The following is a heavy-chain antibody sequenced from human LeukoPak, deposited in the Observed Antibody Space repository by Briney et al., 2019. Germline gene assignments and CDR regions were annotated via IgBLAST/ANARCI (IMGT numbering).Heavy chain of an antibody. CDR3: ARRSSWYYYFDY. CDR1: GFTFSSYA. D-gene: IGHD6-13*01. V-gene: IGHV3-23*01. J-gene: IGHJ4*02. Sequence: GGSLRLSCAASGFTFSSYAMSWVRQAPGKGLEWVSAISGSGGSTYYADSVKGRFTISRDNSKNTLYLQMNSLRAEDTAVYYCARRSSWYYYFDYWGQGTLVTVSS. CDR2: ISGSGGST.